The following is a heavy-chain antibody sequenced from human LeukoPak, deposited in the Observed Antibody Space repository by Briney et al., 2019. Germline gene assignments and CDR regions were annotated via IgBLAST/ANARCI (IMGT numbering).Heavy chain of an antibody. D-gene: IGHD2-2*01. J-gene: IGHJ3*02. V-gene: IGHV4-59*12. CDR2: IYYSGNT. CDR1: GGSITSFY. Sequence: SETLSLTCTVSGGSITSFYWSWIRQPPGKGLEWIGYIYYSGNTNYNPSLKSRVTISVDRSKNQFSLKLSSVTAADTAVYYCARDVADYCSSTSCYPVDIWGQGTMVTVSS. CDR3: ARDVADYCSSTSCYPVDI.